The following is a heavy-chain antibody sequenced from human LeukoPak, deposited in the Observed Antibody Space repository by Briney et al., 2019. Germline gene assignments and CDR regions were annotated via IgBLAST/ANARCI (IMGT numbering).Heavy chain of an antibody. J-gene: IGHJ1*01. D-gene: IGHD6-19*01. V-gene: IGHV3-30*04. CDR1: RFTFSSYA. CDR2: ISYDGTNE. CDR3: ARDRIAVAGMGAFQH. Sequence: PGGSLRLSCAASRFTFSSYAMHWVRQAPGKGLEWVAAISYDGTNEYHAGSVKGRFTISRDNSKNTLYLQMNSLRAEDTAIYYCARDRIAVAGMGAFQHWGQGTLVTVSS.